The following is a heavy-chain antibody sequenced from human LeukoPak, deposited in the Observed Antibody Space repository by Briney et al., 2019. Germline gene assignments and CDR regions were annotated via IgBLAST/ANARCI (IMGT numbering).Heavy chain of an antibody. V-gene: IGHV3-53*01. Sequence: GGSLRLSCAASGFTVSSNYMSWVRQAPGKGLEWVSDIYSGGSTYYADSVKGRFTISRDNSKNTLYLQMNSLTAEDTAVYYCARDTAYYYGSGSYDWGQGTLVTVSS. CDR3: ARDTAYYYGSGSYD. CDR2: IYSGGST. CDR1: GFTVSSNY. D-gene: IGHD3-10*01. J-gene: IGHJ4*02.